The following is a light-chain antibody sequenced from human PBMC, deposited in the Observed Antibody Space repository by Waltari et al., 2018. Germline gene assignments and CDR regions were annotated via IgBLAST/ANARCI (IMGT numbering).Light chain of an antibody. CDR2: GAS. CDR3: QQYNSWPT. V-gene: IGKV3-15*01. J-gene: IGKJ4*01. CDR1: QSVSTN. Sequence: DTVLTQSPATLSLSPGERATLPCRASQSVSTNLACYQQNPGQPPMPLLYGASTRATGIPARFSGRGSGTEFTLIISSLLSEDFAVYYCQQYNSWPTFGGGTKVEI.